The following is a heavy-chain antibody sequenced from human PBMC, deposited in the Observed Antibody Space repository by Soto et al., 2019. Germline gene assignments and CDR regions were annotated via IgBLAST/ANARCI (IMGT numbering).Heavy chain of an antibody. J-gene: IGHJ4*02. V-gene: IGHV1-58*01. D-gene: IGHD3-22*01. CDR1: GFTFTSSA. Sequence: GASVKVSCKASGFTFTSSAVQWVRQARGQRLEWIGWIVVGSGNTNYAQKFQERVTITRDMSTSTAYMELSSLRSEDTAVYYCAADETYYYDSSGYSARGGFDYWGQGTLVTVSS. CDR2: IVVGSGNT. CDR3: AADETYYYDSSGYSARGGFDY.